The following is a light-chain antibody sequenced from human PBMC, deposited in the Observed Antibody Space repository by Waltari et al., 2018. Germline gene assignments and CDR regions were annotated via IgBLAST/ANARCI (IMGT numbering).Light chain of an antibody. CDR3: QQYSNWFT. CDR1: QSVSTS. J-gene: IGKJ3*01. CDR2: GAS. Sequence: EILLTQSPATLYLSPGERATLSCRASQSVSTSLAWYQQKPGQAPRLLIYGASSRATGIPDRFSGSGSGTDFTLTISSLEPEDFAVYYCQQYSNWFTFGPGTKLDIK. V-gene: IGKV3-15*01.